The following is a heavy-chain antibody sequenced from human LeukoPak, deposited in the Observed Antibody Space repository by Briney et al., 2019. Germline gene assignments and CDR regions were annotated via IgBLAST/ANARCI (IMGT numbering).Heavy chain of an antibody. D-gene: IGHD4-17*01. J-gene: IGHJ4*02. CDR3: AKEDRYGAKNY. CDR1: GFTFSSYA. CDR2: ISGSGART. V-gene: IGHV3-23*01. Sequence: GGSLRLSCAASGFTFSSYAMSWARQAPGKGLEWVSAISGSGARTYYADSVKGRFTISRDNSKNTLYLQMNSLRAEDTAVYYCAKEDRYGAKNYWGQGTLVTVSS.